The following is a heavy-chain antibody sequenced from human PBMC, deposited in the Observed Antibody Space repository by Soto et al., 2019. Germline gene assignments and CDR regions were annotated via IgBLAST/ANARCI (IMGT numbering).Heavy chain of an antibody. J-gene: IGHJ4*02. CDR1: GGSISSGGYY. CDR3: AREVDGYSQFDD. D-gene: IGHD4-4*01. V-gene: IGHV4-30-4*01. Sequence: SETLSLTCTVSGGSISSGGYYWSWIRQHPGKGLEWIGYIYYTGSTYYNPSLKSRVTISVDTSKNQFSLKLTSVTAADTAVYYWAREVDGYSQFDDCGQGSLVTVSS. CDR2: IYYTGST.